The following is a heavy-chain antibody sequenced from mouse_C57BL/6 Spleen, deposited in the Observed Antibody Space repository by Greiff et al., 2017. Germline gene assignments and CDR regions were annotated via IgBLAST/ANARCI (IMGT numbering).Heavy chain of an antibody. CDR3: ARGRWVFDY. CDR1: GYTFTDYY. Sequence: VQLQQSGPELVKPGASVKISCKASGYTFTDYYMNWVKQSHGKSLEWIGDINPNNGGTSYNQKFKGKATLTVDKSSSTAYMELRSLTSEDSAVYYCARGRWVFDYWGQGTTLTVSS. V-gene: IGHV1-26*01. CDR2: INPNNGGT. D-gene: IGHD1-1*02. J-gene: IGHJ2*01.